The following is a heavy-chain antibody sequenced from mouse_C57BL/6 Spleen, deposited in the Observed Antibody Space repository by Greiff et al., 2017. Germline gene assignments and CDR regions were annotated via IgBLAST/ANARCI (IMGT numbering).Heavy chain of an antibody. CDR2: INPNNGGT. Sequence: VQLQQSGPELVKPGASVKIPCKASGYTFTDYNMDWVKQSHGKSLEWIGDINPNNGGTIYNQKFKGQATLTVDKSSSTAYMELRSLTSEDTAVYYCARPLGPYWYFDVWGTGTTVTGSS. CDR1: GYTFTDYN. D-gene: IGHD4-1*01. J-gene: IGHJ1*03. CDR3: ARPLGPYWYFDV. V-gene: IGHV1-18*01.